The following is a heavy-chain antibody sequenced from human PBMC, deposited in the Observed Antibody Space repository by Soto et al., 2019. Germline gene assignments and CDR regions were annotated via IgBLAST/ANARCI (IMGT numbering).Heavy chain of an antibody. CDR1: AGTFSSYA. CDR3: ARTLGYCSSTSCYALQTNDYGMDV. J-gene: IGHJ6*02. CDR2: IIPIFGTA. Sequence: SVKVSCKASAGTFSSYAISWVRQAPGQGLEWMGGIIPIFGTANYAQKFQGRVTITADESTSTAYMELSSLRSEDTAVYYCARTLGYCSSTSCYALQTNDYGMDVWGQGTTVTVSS. D-gene: IGHD2-2*01. V-gene: IGHV1-69*13.